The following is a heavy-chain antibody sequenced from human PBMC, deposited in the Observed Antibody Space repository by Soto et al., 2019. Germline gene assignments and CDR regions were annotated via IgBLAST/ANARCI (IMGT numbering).Heavy chain of an antibody. J-gene: IGHJ5*02. CDR3: ARSLIVVVPSARGARFDP. CDR2: INAGNGNT. CDR1: GYTFTSYA. V-gene: IGHV1-3*01. D-gene: IGHD2-2*01. Sequence: ASVKVSCKASGYTFTSYAMHWVRQAPGQRLEWMGWINAGNGNTKYSQKFQGRVTITRDTSANTAYMELSSLRSEDTAVYYCARSLIVVVPSARGARFDPWGQGTLVTVSS.